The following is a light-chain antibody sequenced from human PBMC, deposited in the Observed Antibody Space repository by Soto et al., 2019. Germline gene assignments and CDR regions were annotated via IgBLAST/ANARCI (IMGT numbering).Light chain of an antibody. CDR2: GAS. Sequence: TQSPAMPCVSPGERFTLACMASQSVRSNLAWYQQKPGQSPRLLIYGASTRATGIPARFSGSGSGTEFTLTISSLQSEDFAVYYCQQYNNWPPITFGQGPRLEIK. V-gene: IGKV3-15*01. CDR3: QQYNNWPPIT. J-gene: IGKJ5*01. CDR1: QSVRSN.